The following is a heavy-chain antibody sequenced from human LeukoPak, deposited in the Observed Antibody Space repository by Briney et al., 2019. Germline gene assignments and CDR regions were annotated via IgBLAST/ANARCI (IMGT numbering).Heavy chain of an antibody. CDR1: GVTFSSDR. J-gene: IGHJ4*02. CDR3: AREKVVVPAAIGY. CDR2: IYSDGSGT. D-gene: IGHD2-2*01. V-gene: IGHV3-74*01. Sequence: GGSLRLSCAASGVTFSSDRMHWGCAAPGKGLVWVSRIYSDGSGTSYAESVKGRFSISRDTAKNTLYLEMNSLRAEETAVYYCAREKVVVPAAIGYWGQGTLVTVSS.